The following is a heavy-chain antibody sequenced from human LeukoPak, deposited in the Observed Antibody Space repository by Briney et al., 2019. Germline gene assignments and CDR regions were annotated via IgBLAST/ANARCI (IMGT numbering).Heavy chain of an antibody. CDR1: GFTFSSYA. D-gene: IGHD5-18*01. J-gene: IGHJ4*02. V-gene: IGHV3-23*01. CDR2: ISGSGGST. CDR3: ATHTAIVVGPWYFDY. Sequence: GGSLRLSCAASGFTFSSYAMSWVRQAPGKGLEWVSAISGSGGSTYYADSVKGRFTISRDNSKNTLYLQMNSLRAEDTAVYYCATHTAIVVGPWYFDYWGQGALVTVSS.